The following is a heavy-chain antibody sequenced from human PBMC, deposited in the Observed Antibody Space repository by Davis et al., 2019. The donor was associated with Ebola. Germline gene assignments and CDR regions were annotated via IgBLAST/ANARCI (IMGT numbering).Heavy chain of an antibody. CDR3: ARGGGYQLLSCGWFDP. J-gene: IGHJ5*02. CDR2: IYHSGST. Sequence: MPSETLSLTCPVSGGSISSINWWCWFPHPPGKGLEWIGEIYHSGSTNYNPSLKSRVTISVDKSKNQFSLKLSSVTAADTAVYYCARGGGYQLLSCGWFDPWGQGTLVTVSS. CDR1: GGSISSINW. D-gene: IGHD2-2*01. V-gene: IGHV4-4*02.